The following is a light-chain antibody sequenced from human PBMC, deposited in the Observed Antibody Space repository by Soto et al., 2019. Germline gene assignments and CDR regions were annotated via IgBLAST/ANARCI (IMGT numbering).Light chain of an antibody. J-gene: IGKJ5*01. V-gene: IGKV1-39*01. CDR3: QQSYSTPIT. CDR2: AAS. CDR1: QSISSY. Sequence: DIQMTQSPSSLSASVGARVTITCRASQSISSYLNWYQQKPGKAPKLMIYAASSLQSGVPSRFSGSGSGTDCTLTISSLQPEDVATYYCQQSYSTPITLGQGTRLEIK.